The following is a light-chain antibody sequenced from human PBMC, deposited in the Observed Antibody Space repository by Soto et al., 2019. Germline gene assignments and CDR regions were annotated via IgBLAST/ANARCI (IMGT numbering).Light chain of an antibody. CDR1: SSDVGGYNY. CDR2: DVS. J-gene: IGLJ1*01. V-gene: IGLV2-14*03. Sequence: QYVLTQPASVSGYPGQSINISCTGTSSDVGGYNYVSWYQHHPGKAPKLIIYDVSNRPSGVSNPFSGSKSGNTASLTISGLQPEDEADYYCSSYTTSNTRQIVFGTGTKVTVL. CDR3: SSYTTSNTRQIV.